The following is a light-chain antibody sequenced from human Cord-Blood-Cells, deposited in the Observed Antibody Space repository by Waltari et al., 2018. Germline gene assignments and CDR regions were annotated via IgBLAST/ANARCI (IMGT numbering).Light chain of an antibody. CDR1: VLAKKY. CDR2: KDS. J-gene: IGLJ3*02. Sequence: SYELTQPSSVSVSPGQTARITCSGDVLAKKYARWFQQKPGQAPVLVIYKDSERPAGTREQFSGSSSGTTVTLTISGAQVEDEADYYCYSAADNNGVFGGGTKLTVL. CDR3: YSAADNNGV. V-gene: IGLV3-27*01.